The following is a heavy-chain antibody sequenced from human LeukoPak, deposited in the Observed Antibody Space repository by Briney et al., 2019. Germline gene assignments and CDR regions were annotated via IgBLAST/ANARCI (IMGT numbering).Heavy chain of an antibody. Sequence: PSETLSLTCAVYGGSFSGYYWSWIRQPPGKGLEWIGEINHSGSTNYNPSLKSRVTISVDTSKNQFSLKLSSVTAADTAVYYCARDSVVVAATNWFDPWGQGTLVTVSS. V-gene: IGHV4-34*01. J-gene: IGHJ5*02. CDR1: GGSFSGYY. CDR3: ARDSVVVAATNWFDP. D-gene: IGHD2-15*01. CDR2: INHSGST.